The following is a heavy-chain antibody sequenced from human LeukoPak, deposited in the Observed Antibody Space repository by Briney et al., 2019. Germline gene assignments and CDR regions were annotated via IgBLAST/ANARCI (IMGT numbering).Heavy chain of an antibody. D-gene: IGHD6-13*01. Sequence: ASVKVSCKASGYTFTSNYIHWVRQAPGQGLEWMGMIYPRDGSTSYAQKFQGRVTVTRDTSTSTVHMELSGLRSEDTAVYYCARPRRSSSWLTGGLDYWGQGTLVTVSS. J-gene: IGHJ4*02. CDR2: IYPRDGST. CDR1: GYTFTSNY. V-gene: IGHV1-46*01. CDR3: ARPRRSSSWLTGGLDY.